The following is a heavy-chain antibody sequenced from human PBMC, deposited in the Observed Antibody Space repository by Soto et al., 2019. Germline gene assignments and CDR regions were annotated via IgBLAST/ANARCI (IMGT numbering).Heavy chain of an antibody. D-gene: IGHD2-15*01. V-gene: IGHV1-69*12. CDR1: GGTFSSYA. J-gene: IGHJ2*01. Sequence: QVQLVQSGAEVKKPGSSVTVSCKASGGTFSSYAISWVRQAPGQGLEWMGGIIPIFGTANYAQKFQGRVTINADESTSTAYMELSSLRSEDTAVYYCARETCSGGSCYPQGIWYFDLWGRGTLVTVSS. CDR3: ARETCSGGSCYPQGIWYFDL. CDR2: IIPIFGTA.